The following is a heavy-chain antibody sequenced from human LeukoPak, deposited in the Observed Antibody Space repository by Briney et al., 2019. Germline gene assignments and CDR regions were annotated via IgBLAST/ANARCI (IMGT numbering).Heavy chain of an antibody. J-gene: IGHJ4*02. V-gene: IGHV4-31*03. CDR2: IYYSGST. Sequence: SSETLSLTCTVSGDSISSGGYYWSWIRQLPGKGLEWVGYIYYSGSTYYNPSLKSRVTISVDTSRNQFSLKLNSVTAADTAVYYCARDSFRYSSSWYRDFDYWGQGTLVTVSS. D-gene: IGHD6-13*01. CDR1: GDSISSGGYY. CDR3: ARDSFRYSSSWYRDFDY.